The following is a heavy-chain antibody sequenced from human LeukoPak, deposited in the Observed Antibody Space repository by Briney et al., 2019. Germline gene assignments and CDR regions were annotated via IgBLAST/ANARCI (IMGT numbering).Heavy chain of an antibody. J-gene: IGHJ5*02. Sequence: GGSLRLSCAASGFTFSSYSMNWVRQAPGKGLEWVSYISSSSSTIYYADSVKGRFTISRDNAKNSLYLQMNSLRDEDTAVYYCARGGRDYSNYWFDPWGQGILVTVSS. CDR2: ISSSSSTI. V-gene: IGHV3-48*02. CDR3: ARGGRDYSNYWFDP. D-gene: IGHD4-11*01. CDR1: GFTFSSYS.